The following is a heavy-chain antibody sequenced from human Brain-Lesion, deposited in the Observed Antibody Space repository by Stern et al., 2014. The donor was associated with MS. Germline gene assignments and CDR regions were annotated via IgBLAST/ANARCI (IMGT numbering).Heavy chain of an antibody. CDR2: INSDGSST. D-gene: IGHD1-26*01. J-gene: IGHJ2*01. Sequence: EDQLVESGGGLVQPGGSLRLSCAASGFTFSSYWMHWVRQAPGQGLVWVSRINSDGSSTSYADSVKGRFTISRDNAKNTLYLQMNSLRAEDTAVYYCARRRIVGAYWYFDLWGRGTLVTVSS. CDR3: ARRRIVGAYWYFDL. V-gene: IGHV3-74*02. CDR1: GFTFSSYW.